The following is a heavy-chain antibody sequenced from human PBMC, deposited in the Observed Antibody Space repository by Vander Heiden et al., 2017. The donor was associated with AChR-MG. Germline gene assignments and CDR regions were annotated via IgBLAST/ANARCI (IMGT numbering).Heavy chain of an antibody. CDR1: GGSFSGYY. V-gene: IGHV4-34*01. D-gene: IGHD3-22*01. Sequence: QVQLQPWGAGLLKPSETLSLTCAVYGGSFSGYYWSWIRQPPGKGLEWIGEINHSGSTNYNPSLKSRVTISVDTSKNQFSLKLSSVTAADTAVYYCARVEDDYYDSSGYRVTWFDPWGQGTLVTVSS. CDR3: ARVEDDYYDSSGYRVTWFDP. J-gene: IGHJ5*02. CDR2: INHSGST.